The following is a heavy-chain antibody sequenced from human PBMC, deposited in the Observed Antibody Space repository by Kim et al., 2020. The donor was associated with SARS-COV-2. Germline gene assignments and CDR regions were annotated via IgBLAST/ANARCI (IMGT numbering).Heavy chain of an antibody. D-gene: IGHD4-4*01. CDR3: AGGPYSENGY. CDR2: VYHSGST. CDR1: GVSISSSSW. J-gene: IGHJ4*02. Sequence: SETLSLTCTVSGVSISSSSWWTWVRQPPGKRLEWIGEVYHSGSTNYNPSLKSRATISADKSKNQFSLKLSSVTAADTAVYYCAGGPYSENGYWGQGTLVTVSS. V-gene: IGHV4-4*02.